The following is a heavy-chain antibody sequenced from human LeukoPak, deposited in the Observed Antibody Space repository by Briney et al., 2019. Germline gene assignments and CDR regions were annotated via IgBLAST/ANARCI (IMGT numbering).Heavy chain of an antibody. J-gene: IGHJ4*02. CDR2: IVGSGEST. Sequence: PGGSLRLSCAASGFTFSSHTMSWVRQAPGKGLEWVSCIVGSGESTRYVDSVKGRFTISRDNSKNTLYLQMDSLRAEDTAVYYCANWIGSSSRDYWGQGTLVTVSS. D-gene: IGHD6-6*01. CDR1: GFTFSSHT. V-gene: IGHV3-23*01. CDR3: ANWIGSSSRDY.